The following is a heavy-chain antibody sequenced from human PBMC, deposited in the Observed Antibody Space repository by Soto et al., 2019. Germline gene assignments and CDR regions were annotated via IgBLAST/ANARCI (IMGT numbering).Heavy chain of an antibody. CDR2: IYYSVST. J-gene: IGHJ4*02. D-gene: IGHD4-17*01. CDR3: ARHETLHGDHDY. Sequence: PSETLSLTCTVSGGSISSYYWSWIRQPPGKGLEWIGYIYYSVSTNXXPSLKSRXXISVDRSKNQXSLKLXSVTAADTAAYYCARHETLHGDHDYWGQGTLVTVSS. CDR1: GGSISSYY. V-gene: IGHV4-59*08.